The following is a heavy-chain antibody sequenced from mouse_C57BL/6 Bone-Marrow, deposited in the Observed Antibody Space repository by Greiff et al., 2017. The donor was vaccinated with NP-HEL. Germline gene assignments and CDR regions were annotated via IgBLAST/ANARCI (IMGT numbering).Heavy chain of an antibody. Sequence: EVKVEESGPGLVKPSQSLSLTCSVTGYSITSGYYWNWFRQFPGNKLEWMGYISYDGSNHYKPSLKNRISINCDTSKNQFLLKLNTVTTEDTATYYCARDRGGVLYYFDYWGQGTTLTVSS. J-gene: IGHJ2*01. V-gene: IGHV3-6*01. CDR2: ISYDGSN. CDR1: GYSITSGYY. D-gene: IGHD3-1*01. CDR3: ARDRGGVLYYFDY.